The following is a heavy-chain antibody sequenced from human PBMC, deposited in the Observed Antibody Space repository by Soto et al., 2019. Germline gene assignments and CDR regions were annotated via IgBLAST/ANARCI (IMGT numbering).Heavy chain of an antibody. CDR2: ISWNSGSI. CDR3: AKDRRNYYGSGIYFDY. J-gene: IGHJ4*02. Sequence: EVQLVESGGGLVQPGRSLRLSCAASGFTFDDYAMHWVRQAPGKGLEWVSGISWNSGSIGYADSVKGRFTISGDNAKNSLYLQMNSLRAEDTALYYCAKDRRNYYGSGIYFDYWGQGTLVTVSS. V-gene: IGHV3-9*01. CDR1: GFTFDDYA. D-gene: IGHD3-10*01.